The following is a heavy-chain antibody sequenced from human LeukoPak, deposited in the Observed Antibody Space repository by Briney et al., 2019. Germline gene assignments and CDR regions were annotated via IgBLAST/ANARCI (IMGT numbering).Heavy chain of an antibody. CDR2: ISSSGNTT. V-gene: IGHV3-11*04. CDR1: GFTFSVYY. CDR3: ARDWFHAIDY. J-gene: IGHJ4*02. Sequence: GGSLRLSCAASGFTFSVYYMSWIRQAPGKGLEWVSYISSSGNTTYYADSVKGRFTISRDNAKNSLYLQMNSLRAEDTALYYCARDWFHAIDYWGQGTLVTVSS. D-gene: IGHD2/OR15-2a*01.